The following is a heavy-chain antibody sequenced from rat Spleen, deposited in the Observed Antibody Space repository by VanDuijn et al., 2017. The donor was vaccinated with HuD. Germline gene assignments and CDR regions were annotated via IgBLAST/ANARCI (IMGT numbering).Heavy chain of an antibody. CDR1: GFTFNNYW. Sequence: EVQLVESGGGLVQPGRSLKLSCVASGFTFNNYWMTWIRQAPTKGLEWVATISNDDRSTYYRDSVKGRLPISRDNTKNTLYLQMDNLRSEDTAIYYCTRGYVMDAWGQGASVTVSS. J-gene: IGHJ4*01. CDR2: ISNDDRST. V-gene: IGHV5-31*01. CDR3: TRGYVMDA.